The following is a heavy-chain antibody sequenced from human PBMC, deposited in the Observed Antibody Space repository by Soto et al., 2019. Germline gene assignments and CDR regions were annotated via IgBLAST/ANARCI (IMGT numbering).Heavy chain of an antibody. CDR3: AKAYGASHSPFDC. J-gene: IGHJ4*02. Sequence: PGGSLRLSCAASGFTFRGYAMSWVRQAPGKGPEWVSGISGSGDSTYHAKSVKGRFIISRDNSKNTLYLEMNSLRAEDTAVYYCAKAYGASHSPFDCWGQGTLVTVSS. CDR2: ISGSGDST. CDR1: GFTFRGYA. V-gene: IGHV3-23*01. D-gene: IGHD2-21*01.